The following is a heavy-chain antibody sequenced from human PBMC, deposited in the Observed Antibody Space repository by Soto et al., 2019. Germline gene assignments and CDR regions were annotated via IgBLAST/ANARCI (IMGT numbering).Heavy chain of an antibody. V-gene: IGHV1-69*06. CDR3: AGDYVNYYDSSGYDAFDI. Sequence: SVKVSCKASGGIFSSYAISWVRQAPGQGLEWMGGIIPIFGTANYAQKFQGRVTITADKSTSTAYMELSSLRSDDTAVYYCAGDYVNYYDSSGYDAFDIWGQGTMVTVSS. CDR1: GGIFSSYA. J-gene: IGHJ3*02. CDR2: IIPIFGTA. D-gene: IGHD3-22*01.